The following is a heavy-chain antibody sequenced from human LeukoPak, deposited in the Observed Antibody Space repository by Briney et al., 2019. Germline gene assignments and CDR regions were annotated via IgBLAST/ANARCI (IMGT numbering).Heavy chain of an antibody. J-gene: IGHJ5*02. D-gene: IGHD5-24*01. CDR3: ARGQIRDGYNFPDLDP. CDR1: GGSISNYY. Sequence: KPSETLSLTCTVSGGSISNYYWSWIRQPAGKGLEWIGRIYTSGSTNYNPSLKSRVTMSVDTSKNQFSLKLSSVTAADTAVYYCARGQIRDGYNFPDLDPWGQGTLVTVSS. CDR2: IYTSGST. V-gene: IGHV4-4*07.